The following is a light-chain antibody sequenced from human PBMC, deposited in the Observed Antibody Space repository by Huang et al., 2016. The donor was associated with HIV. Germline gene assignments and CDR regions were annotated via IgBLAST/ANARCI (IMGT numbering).Light chain of an antibody. CDR1: QNVYSN. J-gene: IGKJ1*01. V-gene: IGKV3-15*01. CDR2: GAS. Sequence: ETVMTQSPASLSLSPGERATLSCRAGQNVYSNLAWYQHKPGQAPRLLIYGASTRATGVPAMFSGSGSGTEFALTISSLQSEDFAVYYCLQYYDWPPWTFGQGTKVEIK. CDR3: LQYYDWPPWT.